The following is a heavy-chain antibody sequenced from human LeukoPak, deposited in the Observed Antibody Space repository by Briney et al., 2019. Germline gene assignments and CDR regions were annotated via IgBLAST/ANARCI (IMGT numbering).Heavy chain of an antibody. Sequence: GESLKIFCKGSGYSFTSYWIGRVRPMPGEGVEGMGILYPGDSHTRYRPSFQGQLTISSHKSISTAYLQWSSLKASDTAMYYCARRLGSGWYYFDYWGQGTLVTVSS. CDR3: ARRLGSGWYYFDY. V-gene: IGHV5-51*01. CDR1: GYSFTSYW. D-gene: IGHD6-19*01. J-gene: IGHJ4*02. CDR2: LYPGDSHT.